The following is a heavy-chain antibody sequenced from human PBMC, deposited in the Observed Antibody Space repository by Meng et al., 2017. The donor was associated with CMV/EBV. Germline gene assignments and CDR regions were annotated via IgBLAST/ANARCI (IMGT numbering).Heavy chain of an antibody. CDR2: IGTDSFDI. Sequence: GESLKISCATSGFKFSSYRMNWVRQAPGKGLEWVSHIGTDSFDIFYADSVKGRFTISRDDAKNSLYLQMTTLRPDDTAVYYCARMTTGCFDYWGQGAPVTVSS. CDR1: GFKFSSYR. V-gene: IGHV3-21*01. D-gene: IGHD1-1*01. CDR3: ARMTTGCFDY. J-gene: IGHJ4*02.